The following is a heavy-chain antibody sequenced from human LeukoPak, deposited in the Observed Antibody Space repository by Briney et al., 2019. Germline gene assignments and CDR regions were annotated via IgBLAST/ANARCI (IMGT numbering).Heavy chain of an antibody. CDR3: VRDFDTVTTAYLQL. CDR1: GFTFSSYS. CDR2: ISRSSRHL. Sequence: GGSLRLSCAASGFTFSSYSMNWVRKAPGKGLEWVSSISRSSRHLYYADSVKGRFTISRDDAKNSVYLQMNSLRADETAVYYCVRDFDTVTTAYLQLWGQGTLVTVSP. J-gene: IGHJ1*01. D-gene: IGHD4-17*01. V-gene: IGHV3-21*01.